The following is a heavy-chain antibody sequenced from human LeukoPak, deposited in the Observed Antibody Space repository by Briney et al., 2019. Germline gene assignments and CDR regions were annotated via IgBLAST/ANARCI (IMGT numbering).Heavy chain of an antibody. CDR3: ARVSRGEEYYYYYYMDV. Sequence: PGGSLRLSCAASGFTFSSYSMNWVRQAPGKGLEWVSSISSSSSYIYYADSVKGRFTISRDNSKNTPYLQMNSLRAEDTAVYYCARVSRGEEYYYYYYMDVWGKGTTVTVSS. J-gene: IGHJ6*03. D-gene: IGHD3-16*01. CDR2: ISSSSSYI. CDR1: GFTFSSYS. V-gene: IGHV3-21*04.